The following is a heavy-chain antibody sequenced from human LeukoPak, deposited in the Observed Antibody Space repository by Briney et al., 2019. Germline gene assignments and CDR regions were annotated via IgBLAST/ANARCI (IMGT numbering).Heavy chain of an antibody. CDR3: ARDNPSGGSSGWTGLDY. CDR1: GFTVSSNY. J-gene: IGHJ4*02. CDR2: LYSGGST. Sequence: GGSLRLSCAASGFTVSSNYMNWVRQAPGKGLEWVSVLYSGGSTYYADSVKGRFTISRDNSKNTLYLEMKSLRAEDTAVYYCARDNPSGGSSGWTGLDYWGQGTLVTVSS. V-gene: IGHV3-53*01. D-gene: IGHD6-19*01.